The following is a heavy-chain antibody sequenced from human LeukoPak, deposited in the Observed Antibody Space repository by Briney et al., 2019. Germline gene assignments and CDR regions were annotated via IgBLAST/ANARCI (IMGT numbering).Heavy chain of an antibody. CDR1: GYTFTSYY. D-gene: IGHD4-17*01. CDR2: INPSDGST. CDR3: ATALSTTVTTTFDY. V-gene: IGHV1-46*01. Sequence: ASVKVSCKASGYTFTSYYIHWVRQAPGQGLEWMGIINPSDGSTSYAQKFQGRVTMTRDTSTSTVYMELSSLRSEDTAVYYCATALSTTVTTTFDYWGQGTLVTVSS. J-gene: IGHJ4*02.